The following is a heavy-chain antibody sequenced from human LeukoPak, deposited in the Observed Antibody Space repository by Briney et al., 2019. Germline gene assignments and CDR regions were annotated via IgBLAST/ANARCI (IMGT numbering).Heavy chain of an antibody. CDR1: GGSISSYY. CDR2: IYYSGST. V-gene: IGHV4-59*01. D-gene: IGHD3-3*01. Sequence: SETLSLTCTVSGGSISSYYWSWIRQPPGKGLEWIGYIYYSGSTNYNPSLKSRVTISVDTSKNQFSLKLRSVTAADTAVYYCARSYDFWSGYPDYWGQGTLVTVSS. J-gene: IGHJ4*02. CDR3: ARSYDFWSGYPDY.